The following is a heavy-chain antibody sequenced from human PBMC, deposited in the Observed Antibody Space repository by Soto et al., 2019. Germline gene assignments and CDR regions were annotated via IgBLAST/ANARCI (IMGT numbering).Heavy chain of an antibody. CDR2: ISAYTGNT. CDR3: ARDGAVGENYHYYGMDV. J-gene: IGHJ6*02. V-gene: IGHV1-18*01. CDR1: GYTFTSYG. Sequence: QVQLVQSGAEVKKPGASVKVSCKASGYTFTSYGISWVRQAPGQRLEGMGWISAYTGNTNYAQKLQGRVTMTKDTSTRTAYMELRSLRSDDTAVYYCARDGAVGENYHYYGMDVWGQGTTVTVSS. D-gene: IGHD3-16*01.